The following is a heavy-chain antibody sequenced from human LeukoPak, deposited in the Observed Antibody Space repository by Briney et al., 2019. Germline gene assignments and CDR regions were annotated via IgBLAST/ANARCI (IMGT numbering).Heavy chain of an antibody. J-gene: IGHJ3*02. CDR3: AKLHYYDSSGYPYDAFDI. CDR1: GFTFISYA. CDR2: ISGSGGST. V-gene: IGHV3-23*01. D-gene: IGHD3-22*01. Sequence: PGGSLRLSCAASGFTFISYAMSWVRQAPGKGLEWVSAISGSGGSTYYADSVKGRFTISRDNSKNTLYLQMNSLRAEDTAVYYCAKLHYYDSSGYPYDAFDIWGQGTMVTVSS.